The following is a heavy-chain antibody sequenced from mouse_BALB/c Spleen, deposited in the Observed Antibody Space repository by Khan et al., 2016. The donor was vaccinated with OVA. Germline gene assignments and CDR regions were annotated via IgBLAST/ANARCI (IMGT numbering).Heavy chain of an antibody. CDR1: GLNIKDTY. CDR2: IDPPNGNT. Sequence: ELVESGATVKLSCTASGLNIKDTYMHWLKQWPEQGLEWIGRIDPPNGNTNSDPNFQGKATITADTSSNTAYQQRSSMTAEDTAVYYCGRMGRKWGQGTTLTVSS. J-gene: IGHJ2*01. D-gene: IGHD6-1*01. V-gene: IGHV14-3*02. CDR3: GRMGRK.